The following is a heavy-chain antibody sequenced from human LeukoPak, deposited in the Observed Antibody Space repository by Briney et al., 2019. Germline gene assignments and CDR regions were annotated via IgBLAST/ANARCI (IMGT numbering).Heavy chain of an antibody. V-gene: IGHV3-7*01. J-gene: IGHJ4*02. CDR3: ARVREGYSYGFADY. D-gene: IGHD5-18*01. CDR1: GFTFSSYW. CDR2: IKQDGSEK. Sequence: GGSLRLSCAASGFTFSSYWMSWVRQAPGKGLEWVANIKQDGSEKYYVDSVKGRLTISRDNAKNSLYLQMNSLRAEDTAVYYCARVREGYSYGFADYWGQGTLVTVSS.